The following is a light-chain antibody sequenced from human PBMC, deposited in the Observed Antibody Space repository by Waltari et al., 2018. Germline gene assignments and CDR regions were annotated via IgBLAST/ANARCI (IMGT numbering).Light chain of an antibody. V-gene: IGKV3-20*01. J-gene: IGKJ1*01. CDR2: GAS. CDR3: QQYGTIPRT. CDR1: HNINNN. Sequence: EIVMTQSPDTLSVSPGERATLSCRASHNINNNLAWYQQRPGQPPRLLIYGASTRATDIPDRFSGSGSGTDFTLTISRLEPEDFAVYCCQQYGTIPRTFGQGTKVEIK.